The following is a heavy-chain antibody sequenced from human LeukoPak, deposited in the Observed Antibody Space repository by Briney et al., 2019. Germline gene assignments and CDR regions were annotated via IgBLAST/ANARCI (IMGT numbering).Heavy chain of an antibody. J-gene: IGHJ4*02. CDR2: ISWDGGST. CDR3: AKDAQSIAAAGTHLDY. D-gene: IGHD6-13*01. Sequence: GGSLRLSCAASGFTFDDYTIHWVRQAPGKGLEWVSLISWDGGSTYYADSVKGRFTISRDNSKNSLYLQMNSLRTEDTALYYCAKDAQSIAAAGTHLDYWGQGTLVTVSS. V-gene: IGHV3-43*01. CDR1: GFTFDDYT.